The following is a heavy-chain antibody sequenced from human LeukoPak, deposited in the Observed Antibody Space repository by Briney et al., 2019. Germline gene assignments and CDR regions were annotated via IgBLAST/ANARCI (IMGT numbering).Heavy chain of an antibody. Sequence: SVKVSCKASGGTFSSYAISWVRQAPGQGLEWMGGIIPIFGAANYAQKFQGRVTITADESTSTAYMELSSLRSEDTAVYYCARGVYSGSYYEDNWFDPWGQGTLVTVSS. CDR3: ARGVYSGSYYEDNWFDP. CDR1: GGTFSSYA. J-gene: IGHJ5*02. D-gene: IGHD1-26*01. CDR2: IIPIFGAA. V-gene: IGHV1-69*13.